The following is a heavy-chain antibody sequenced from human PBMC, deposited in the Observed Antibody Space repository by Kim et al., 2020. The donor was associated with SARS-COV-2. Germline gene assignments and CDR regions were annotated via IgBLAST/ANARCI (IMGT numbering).Heavy chain of an antibody. CDR1: GYTFTSYD. CDR3: ARELSWIVVVPAAIDGFYYYYGMDV. D-gene: IGHD2-2*02. V-gene: IGHV1-8*01. CDR2: MNPNSGNT. Sequence: ASVKVSCKASGYTFTSYDINWVRQATGQGLEWMGWMNPNSGNTGYAQKFQGRVTMTRNTSISTAYMELSSLRSEDTAVYYCARELSWIVVVPAAIDGFYYYYGMDVWGQGTTVTVSS. J-gene: IGHJ6*02.